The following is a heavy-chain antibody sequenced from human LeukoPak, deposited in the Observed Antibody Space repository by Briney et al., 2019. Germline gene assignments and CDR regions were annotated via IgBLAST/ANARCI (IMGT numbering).Heavy chain of an antibody. CDR3: AGGFGFLIES. Sequence: GGSLRLSCAASEFTVSTYYMAWVRQAPAKGLEWVANIKQDGSEKYYGGSVKGRFTISRDNAKNSLYLQLNSLGVEDPAVYFCAGGFGFLIESWRQGALVTVSS. CDR2: IKQDGSEK. CDR1: EFTVSTYY. D-gene: IGHD3-3*01. J-gene: IGHJ4*02. V-gene: IGHV3-7*04.